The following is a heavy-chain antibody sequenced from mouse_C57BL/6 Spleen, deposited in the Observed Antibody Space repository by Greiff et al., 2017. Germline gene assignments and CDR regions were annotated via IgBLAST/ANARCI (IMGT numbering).Heavy chain of an antibody. CDR3: TDGYSTWFAY. D-gene: IGHD2-3*01. Sequence: QVQLKQSGAELVRPGASVTLSCKASGYTFTDYEMHWVKQTPVHGLEWIGAIDPETGGTAYNQKFKGKALLTADKSYSTAYMERRSLTSEDSAVYDCTDGYSTWFAYWGQGTLVTVSA. J-gene: IGHJ3*01. V-gene: IGHV1-15*01. CDR1: GYTFTDYE. CDR2: IDPETGGT.